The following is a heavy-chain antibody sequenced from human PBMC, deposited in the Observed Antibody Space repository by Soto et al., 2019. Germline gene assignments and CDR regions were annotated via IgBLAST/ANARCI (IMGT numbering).Heavy chain of an antibody. Sequence: LRLSCAASGFTFSSYGMHWVRQAPGKGLEWVAVIWYDGSNKYYADSVKGRFTISRDNSKNTLYLQMNSLRAEDTAVYYCARAFDIPHDAFDIWGQGTMVTVSS. CDR3: ARAFDIPHDAFDI. D-gene: IGHD3-9*01. V-gene: IGHV3-33*01. J-gene: IGHJ3*02. CDR1: GFTFSSYG. CDR2: IWYDGSNK.